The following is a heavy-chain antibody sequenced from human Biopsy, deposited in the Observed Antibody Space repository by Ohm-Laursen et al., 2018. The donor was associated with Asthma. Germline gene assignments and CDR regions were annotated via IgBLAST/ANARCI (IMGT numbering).Heavy chain of an antibody. V-gene: IGHV1-2*06. D-gene: IGHD7-27*01. CDR2: INPNGGAT. Sequence: VTSVKVSCKASAYTFIGYHLHWVRQAPGEGLEWMGRINPNGGATIYAQKFQGRVTMTRDTSISTAYMELSRLTSDDTAVYYCARGQKSPGDRWFDPWGQGTLVTVSP. CDR3: ARGQKSPGDRWFDP. CDR1: AYTFIGYH. J-gene: IGHJ5*02.